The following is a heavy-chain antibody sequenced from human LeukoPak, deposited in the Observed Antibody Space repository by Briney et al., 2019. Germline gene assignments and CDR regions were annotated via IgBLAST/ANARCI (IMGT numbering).Heavy chain of an antibody. D-gene: IGHD3-10*01. CDR2: ISYDGSKK. CDR3: AKYYAARSRAFDF. CDR1: GFTFSTYS. J-gene: IGHJ4*02. V-gene: IGHV3-30*04. Sequence: PGGSLRLSCAASGFTFSTYSMHWVRQAPGEGLEWVAVISYDGSKKYYADSVRGRFTISRDNSKNTLYLQMNSLRAEDTAVYYCAKYYAARSRAFDFWGQGTLVSVSS.